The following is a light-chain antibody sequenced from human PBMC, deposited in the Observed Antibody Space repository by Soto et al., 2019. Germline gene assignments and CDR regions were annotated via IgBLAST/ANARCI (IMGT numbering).Light chain of an antibody. J-gene: IGKJ5*01. CDR2: DTS. V-gene: IGKV3-11*01. Sequence: GWKLTQATRSLSQGERDTLSCRPSETIRGLLAWYQQRPGQPPRLLIYDTSNRATGIPARFSGSGSGTDFTLTISGLEPEDFAVYYCQLYSRSPRQITSGQGRRLEI. CDR3: QLYSRSPRQIT. CDR1: ETIRGL.